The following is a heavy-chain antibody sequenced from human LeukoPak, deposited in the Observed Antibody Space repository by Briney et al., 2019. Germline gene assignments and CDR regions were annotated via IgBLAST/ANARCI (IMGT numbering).Heavy chain of an antibody. CDR1: GYTFTSYY. Sequence: ASVKLSCKASGYTFTSYYMHWVRHAPGQGLEWMGIINTSGGSTSYAQKFQGRVTMTRDMSTSTVYMELSSLRSEDTAVYYCARGVRVGATLGYWGQGTLVTVSS. D-gene: IGHD1-26*01. V-gene: IGHV1-46*01. CDR2: INTSGGST. J-gene: IGHJ4*02. CDR3: ARGVRVGATLGY.